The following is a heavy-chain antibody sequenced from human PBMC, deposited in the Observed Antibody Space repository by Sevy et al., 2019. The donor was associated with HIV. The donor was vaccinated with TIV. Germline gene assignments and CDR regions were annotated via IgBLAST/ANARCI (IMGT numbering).Heavy chain of an antibody. CDR2: INSDSGVT. CDR3: ARLTTQPTSDLYGLDV. Sequence: ASVKVSCKASGYIFSDYYIHWVRQAPGQGLEWMAWINSDSGVTNCAQRFQGEVTVTRDTSLRTAYLELTNLKSNDTAIYYCARLTTQPTSDLYGLDVWGQGTTVTVSS. CDR1: GYIFSDYY. D-gene: IGHD4-17*01. V-gene: IGHV1-2*02. J-gene: IGHJ6*02.